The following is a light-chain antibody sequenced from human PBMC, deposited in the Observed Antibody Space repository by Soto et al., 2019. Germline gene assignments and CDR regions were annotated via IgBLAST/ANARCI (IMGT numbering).Light chain of an antibody. V-gene: IGLV2-23*01. CDR3: CSYAGSITLYV. CDR2: EGS. J-gene: IGLJ1*01. CDR1: SSDVGSYNL. Sequence: QSALTQPASVSGSPGQSITISCTGTSSDVGSYNLVSWYQQHPGKAPKLIIYEGSKRPSGVSDRFSAFKSGNTASLTISGLQAEDEADYYCCSYAGSITLYVFGTGTKVTVL.